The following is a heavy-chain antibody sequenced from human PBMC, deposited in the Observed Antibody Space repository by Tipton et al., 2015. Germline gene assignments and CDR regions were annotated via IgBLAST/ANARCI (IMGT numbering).Heavy chain of an antibody. J-gene: IGHJ4*02. D-gene: IGHD6-19*01. CDR3: AKDGALAGPFFDY. V-gene: IGHV3-21*04. CDR2: ISSSSGHM. CDR1: GFSFSSYS. Sequence: SLRLSCAASGFSFSSYSITWVRQAPGKGLDWVSSISSSSGHMYYADSVKGRFTISRDNSKNTLYLQMNSLRAEDTAVYYCAKDGALAGPFFDYWGQGTLVTVSS.